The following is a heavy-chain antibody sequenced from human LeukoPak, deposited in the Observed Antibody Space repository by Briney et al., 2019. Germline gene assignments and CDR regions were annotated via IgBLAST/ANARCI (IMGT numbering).Heavy chain of an antibody. V-gene: IGHV3-23*01. CDR2: ISASGDRA. CDR3: ARHSRGYDY. D-gene: IGHD6-25*01. CDR1: GFTFSSYA. Sequence: GGSLRLSCVASGFTFSSYAMSWVRQAPGKGLEWVAVISASGDRAYYADSVKGRITISRDNSRNTLYVQMNSLRAEDTAVYYCARHSRGYDYWGQGTLVTVSS. J-gene: IGHJ4*02.